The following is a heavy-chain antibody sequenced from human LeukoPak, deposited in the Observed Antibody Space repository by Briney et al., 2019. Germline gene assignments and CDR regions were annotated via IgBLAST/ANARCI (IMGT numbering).Heavy chain of an antibody. CDR3: VGDTTSDAFDI. CDR1: GYTFTSYA. D-gene: IGHD2/OR15-2a*01. J-gene: IGHJ3*02. Sequence: ASVKVSCKASGYTFTSYAMHWVRQAPGQRLEWMGWINAGNGNTKYSQKFQGRVTITRDTSASTAYMELSSLRSEDTAVYYCVGDTTSDAFDIWGQGTMVTVSS. CDR2: INAGNGNT. V-gene: IGHV1-3*01.